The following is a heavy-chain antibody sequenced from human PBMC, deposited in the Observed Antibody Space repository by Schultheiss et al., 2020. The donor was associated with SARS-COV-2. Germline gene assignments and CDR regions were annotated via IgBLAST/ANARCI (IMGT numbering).Heavy chain of an antibody. V-gene: IGHV3-74*01. Sequence: GGSLRLSCAASGFTVSSNYMSWVRQAPGKGLVWVSRINSDGSSTSYADSVKGRFTISRDNAKNSLYLQMNSLRDEDTAVYYCASFGRFGVVAYGMDVWGQGTTVTVSS. D-gene: IGHD3-3*01. J-gene: IGHJ6*02. CDR2: INSDGSST. CDR3: ASFGRFGVVAYGMDV. CDR1: GFTVSSNY.